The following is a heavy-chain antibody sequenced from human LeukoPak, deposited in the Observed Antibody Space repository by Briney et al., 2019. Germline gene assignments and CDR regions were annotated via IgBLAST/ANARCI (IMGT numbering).Heavy chain of an antibody. CDR2: ITGHGTST. CDR1: GLTFSSYA. CDR3: GKSNWNGYYYYYMDV. Sequence: PGGSLRLSCAASGLTFSSYAMNWVRQTPGKGLEWVSSITGHGTSTYYANSVKGRFTVSRDNSKNTVPLQMNSLRAEDTAVYYCGKSNWNGYYYYYMDVWGKGTTVTVSS. J-gene: IGHJ6*03. V-gene: IGHV3-23*01. D-gene: IGHD1-20*01.